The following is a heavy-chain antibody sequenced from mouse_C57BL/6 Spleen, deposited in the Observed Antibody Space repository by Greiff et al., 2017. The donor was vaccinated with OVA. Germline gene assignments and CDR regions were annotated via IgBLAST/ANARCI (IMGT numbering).Heavy chain of an antibody. CDR1: GYTFTSYW. D-gene: IGHD2-4*01. CDR3: ARDDYEFYYAMDY. CDR2: INPSNGGT. Sequence: QVQLQQPGTELVKPGASVKLSCKASGYTFTSYWMHWVKQRPGQGLEWIGNINPSNGGTNYNEKFKSKATLSVDKSSSTAYMQLSSLTSEDSAVYYCARDDYEFYYAMDYWGQGTSVTVSS. V-gene: IGHV1-53*01. J-gene: IGHJ4*01.